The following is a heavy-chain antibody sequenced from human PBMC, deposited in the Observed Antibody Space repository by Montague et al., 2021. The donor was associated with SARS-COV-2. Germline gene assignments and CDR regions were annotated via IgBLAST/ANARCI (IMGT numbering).Heavy chain of an antibody. CDR1: TGSISTYY. Sequence: SETLSLTCNFSTGSISTYYWSWIRQTPGKGLEWLGYIYYDGSATYNPSLSSRVTTSVDTSKTQFSLRVTSVTAADTAVYYCASSKGAYNWIDTWGQGSLVTVSS. V-gene: IGHV4-59*13. CDR2: IYYDGSA. D-gene: IGHD3-16*01. CDR3: ASSKGAYNWIDT. J-gene: IGHJ5*02.